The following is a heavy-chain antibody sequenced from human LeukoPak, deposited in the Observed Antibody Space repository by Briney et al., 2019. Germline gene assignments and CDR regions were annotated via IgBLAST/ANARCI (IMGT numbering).Heavy chain of an antibody. CDR3: ARGDLYFDY. J-gene: IGHJ4*02. V-gene: IGHV4-59*12. Sequence: SETLSLTCTVSGGSLSSYYWSWIRQPPGKGLEWIGYIYYSGDTNYNPSLKSRVTISIDTSKNQFSLQLNSVTPEDTAVYYCARGDLYFDYWGQGTLVTVSS. CDR2: IYYSGDT. CDR1: GGSLSSYY.